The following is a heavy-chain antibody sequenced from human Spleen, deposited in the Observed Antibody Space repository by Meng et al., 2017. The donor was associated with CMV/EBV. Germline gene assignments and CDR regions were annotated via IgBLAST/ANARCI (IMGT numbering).Heavy chain of an antibody. D-gene: IGHD2-21*01. CDR2: INPSGGST. J-gene: IGHJ5*02. CDR1: GYTFTSYY. Sequence: VSVKVSCKASGYTFTSYYMHWVRQAPGQGLEWMGIINPSGGSTSYAQKFQGRVTMTRDTSTSTVYMELSSLRSEDTAVYYCARGNAVVVIATLFTGLNVEDWFDPWGQGTLVTVSS. V-gene: IGHV1-46*01. CDR3: ARGNAVVVIATLFTGLNVEDWFDP.